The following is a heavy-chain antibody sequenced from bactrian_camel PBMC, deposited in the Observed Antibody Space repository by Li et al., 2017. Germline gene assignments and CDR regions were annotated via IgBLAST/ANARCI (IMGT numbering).Heavy chain of an antibody. CDR2: INSGGGTT. V-gene: IGHV3S40*01. CDR3: AIEPTGDQVQRLGYSGNWLDGDMYNI. D-gene: IGHD6*01. Sequence: VQLVESGGGLVQPGGSLTLSCAASGFTFSSYDMSWVRQAPGKGLEWVSAINSGGGTTYYADSVKGRFAISRDSAANTLYLQMNNLEPGDTAMYYCAIEPTGDQVQRLGYSGNWLDGDMYNIWGQGTQVTVS. CDR1: GFTFSSYD. J-gene: IGHJ4*01.